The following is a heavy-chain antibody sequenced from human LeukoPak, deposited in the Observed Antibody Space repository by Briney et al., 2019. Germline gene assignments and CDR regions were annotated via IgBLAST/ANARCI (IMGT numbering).Heavy chain of an antibody. CDR1: GGTFSSYA. CDR2: IIPICGTA. V-gene: IGHV1-69*06. CDR3: ARVDSEVVVAATLYYYYGMDV. D-gene: IGHD2-15*01. Sequence: SVKVSFMASGGTFSSYAISGVRQAPGQGREWMGGIIPICGTANYAQKFHGRVTITANKPTSTAYMELSSLRSEDTAVYYCARVDSEVVVAATLYYYYGMDVWGKGTTATVSS. J-gene: IGHJ6*04.